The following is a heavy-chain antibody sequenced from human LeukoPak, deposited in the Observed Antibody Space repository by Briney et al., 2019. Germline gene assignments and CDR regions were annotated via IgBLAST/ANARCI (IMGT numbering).Heavy chain of an antibody. J-gene: IGHJ4*02. CDR1: GGSISSNNYY. CDR2: VYYSGST. D-gene: IGHD3-22*01. Sequence: SETLSLTCIVSGGSISSNNYYWGWIRQPPGKGLEWIGSVYYSGSTHYNPSLKSRVTISVDTFKNQFSLKLSSVTAADTAVYYCARHGSYYDSSGYFPFEDWGQGTLVTVSP. CDR3: ARHGSYYDSSGYFPFED. V-gene: IGHV4-39*01.